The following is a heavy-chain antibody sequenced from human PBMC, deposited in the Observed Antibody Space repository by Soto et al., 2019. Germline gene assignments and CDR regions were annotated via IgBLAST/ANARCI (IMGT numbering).Heavy chain of an antibody. CDR3: ARRLFSSTWPSYFDY. CDR1: GDSITSTSYY. V-gene: IGHV4-39*01. Sequence: SETLSLTCTVSGDSITSTSYYWGWIRQPSGKGLEWIGCIHYSGSTYYNPSLRSRVTSSVDTSKNQFSLKVSSVTAADTAVYYCARRLFSSTWPSYFDYWGEGTLVTVSS. D-gene: IGHD6-13*01. CDR2: IHYSGST. J-gene: IGHJ4*02.